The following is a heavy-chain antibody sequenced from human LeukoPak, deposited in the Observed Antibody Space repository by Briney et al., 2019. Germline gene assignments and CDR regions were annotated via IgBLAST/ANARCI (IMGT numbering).Heavy chain of an antibody. D-gene: IGHD2-21*02. CDR2: ISKTGDAT. J-gene: IGHJ4*02. CDR1: GFTFSSYS. CDR3: ARDRDFPRDQLDY. Sequence: PGGSLRLSCAATGFTFSSYSMNWVRQAPGKGLEWVSAISKTGDATWYPDSVKGRFTIPRDKSKNRLYLQMNSLRAEDTALYYCARDRDFPRDQLDYWGQGTLVTVSS. V-gene: IGHV3-23*01.